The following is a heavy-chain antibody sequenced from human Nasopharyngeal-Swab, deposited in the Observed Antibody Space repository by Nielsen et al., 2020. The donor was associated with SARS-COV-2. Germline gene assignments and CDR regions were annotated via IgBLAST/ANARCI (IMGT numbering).Heavy chain of an antibody. V-gene: IGHV1-2*02. CDR2: INPNSGGT. CDR1: GYTFTGYY. Sequence: ASVMVSCKASGYTFTGYYMHWVRQAPGQGLEWMGWINPNSGGTNYAQKFQGRVTMTRDTSISTAYMELSRLRSDDTAVYYCAREEDSSGYYYYYYGMDVWGQGTTVTVSS. CDR3: AREEDSSGYYYYYYGMDV. D-gene: IGHD3-22*01. J-gene: IGHJ6*02.